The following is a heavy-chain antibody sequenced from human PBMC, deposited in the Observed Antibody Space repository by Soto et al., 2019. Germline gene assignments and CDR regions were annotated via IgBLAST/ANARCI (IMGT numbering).Heavy chain of an antibody. CDR3: APHVSCSGGSCQYDAFAI. D-gene: IGHD2-15*01. CDR2: ITADGGT. Sequence: EVQVVESGGSLVQPGGSLRLSCEGSEFTVSGHAMTWIRQAPGKGPEWISTITADGGTYYADSVKGRFAMSRDTSENTLYLQMNSLGAEDTAAYYCAPHVSCSGGSCQYDAFAIRGQGTMVTVSS. J-gene: IGHJ3*02. V-gene: IGHV3-23*04. CDR1: EFTVSGHA.